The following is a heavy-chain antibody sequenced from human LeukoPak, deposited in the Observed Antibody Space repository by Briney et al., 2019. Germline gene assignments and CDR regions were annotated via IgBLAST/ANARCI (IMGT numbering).Heavy chain of an antibody. CDR1: GFTFSSYG. CDR3: ARDPHLYYFDY. J-gene: IGHJ4*02. V-gene: IGHV3-33*01. CDR2: IWYDGSNK. Sequence: GGSLRLSCAASGFTFSSYGMHWVRQAPGKGLEWVAVIWYDGSNKYYADSVKGRFTTSRDNSKNTLYLQMNSLRAEDTAVYYCARDPHLYYFDYWGQGTLVTVSS.